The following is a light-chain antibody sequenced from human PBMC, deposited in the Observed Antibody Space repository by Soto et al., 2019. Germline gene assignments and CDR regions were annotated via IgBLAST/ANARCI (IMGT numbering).Light chain of an antibody. J-gene: IGKJ1*01. CDR2: GAS. CDR3: QQYGSSGT. CDR1: QSVSSH. Sequence: EIGLTQSPCTLSVSPGEGATVSCRASQSVSSHLAWYQHKPGQAPRLLIYGASNRATGIPDRFSGSGSGTDFTLTISRLEPEDFAVYYCQQYGSSGTFGQGTKVDIK. V-gene: IGKV3-20*01.